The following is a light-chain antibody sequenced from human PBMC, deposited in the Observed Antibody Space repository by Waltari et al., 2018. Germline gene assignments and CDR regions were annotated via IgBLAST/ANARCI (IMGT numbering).Light chain of an antibody. J-gene: IGLJ2*01. Sequence: QSALTQPASVSGSPGQSITISCTGTGSDVGSYVVVLWYQQHPGKGPKLMIFDVSNRPSGVSNRFSGSKSGNTASLTISGLQAEDEADYYCSSYTSSGTVIFGGGTKLTVL. CDR3: SSYTSSGTVI. CDR1: GSDVGSYVV. V-gene: IGLV2-14*03. CDR2: DVS.